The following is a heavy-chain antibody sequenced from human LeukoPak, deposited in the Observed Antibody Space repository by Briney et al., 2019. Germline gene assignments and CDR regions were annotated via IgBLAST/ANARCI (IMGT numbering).Heavy chain of an antibody. V-gene: IGHV4-34*01. J-gene: IGHJ4*02. CDR3: ARALLSRRHSSTWHPLDS. CDR1: GGSFNAYY. D-gene: IGHD6-13*01. CDR2: IHHSGST. Sequence: SETLSLTCAVYGGSFNAYYWNWIRQPPGKGLEWIGEIHHSGSTNYNPSLKSRATLSVDTSKSRFSLKLTSMTAADTAVYFCARALLSRRHSSTWHPLDSWGQGTLVTVSS.